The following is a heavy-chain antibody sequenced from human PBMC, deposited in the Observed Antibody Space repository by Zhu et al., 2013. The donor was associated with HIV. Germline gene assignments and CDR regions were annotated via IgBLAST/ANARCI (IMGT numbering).Heavy chain of an antibody. CDR1: GYTFRKYG. V-gene: IGHV1-18*01. CDR2: ISTYNGNT. J-gene: IGHJ4*02. D-gene: IGHD3-22*01. CDR3: ATQIYYFESSGYNSAEYYFNY. Sequence: QVQLMQSGAEVKKPGASVKVSCKASGYTFRKYGITWVRQAPGQGLEWMGWISTYNGNTKYSHKLQGRVTMTTEISTNKAYMELRSLRSDDTAVYYCATQIYYFESSGYNSAEYYFNYWGPGTLVTVSS.